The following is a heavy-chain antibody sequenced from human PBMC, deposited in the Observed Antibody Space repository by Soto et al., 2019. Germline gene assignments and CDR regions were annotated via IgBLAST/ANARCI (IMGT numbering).Heavy chain of an antibody. V-gene: IGHV4-59*12. CDR1: GGSISSYY. Sequence: SETLSLTCTVSGGSISSYYWSWIRQPPGKGLEWIGYIYYSGSTNYNPSLKSRVTISVDTSKNQFSLKLSSVTAADTAVYYCARLDYDSSGYYNYYFDYWGQGTLVTVSS. CDR3: ARLDYDSSGYYNYYFDY. CDR2: IYYSGST. J-gene: IGHJ4*02. D-gene: IGHD3-22*01.